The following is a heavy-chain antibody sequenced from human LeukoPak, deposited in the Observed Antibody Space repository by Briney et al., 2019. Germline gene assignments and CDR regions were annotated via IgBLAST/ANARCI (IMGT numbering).Heavy chain of an antibody. V-gene: IGHV4-34*01. CDR1: GGSISGYY. CDR3: ARGFEPAVAGTFDY. D-gene: IGHD6-19*01. J-gene: IGHJ4*02. Sequence: SETLSLTCAVYGGSISGYYWSWIRQPPGKGLEWIGEINHSGSTNYNPSLKSRVTISVDTSKNQFSLKLSSVTAADTAVYYCARGFEPAVAGTFDYWGQGTLVTVSS. CDR2: INHSGST.